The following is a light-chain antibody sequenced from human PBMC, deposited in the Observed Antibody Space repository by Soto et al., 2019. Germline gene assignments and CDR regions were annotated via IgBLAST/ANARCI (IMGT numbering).Light chain of an antibody. CDR1: SSDIGSYEY. CDR3: SSYTGSSTPYV. CDR2: DVS. J-gene: IGLJ1*01. Sequence: QSALTQPASVSGSPGQSITISCTGTSSDIGSYEYVSWYQQHPGKAPKLMIYDVSNRPSGVSNRFSGSKSGNTASLTISGLQAEDEADYYCSSYTGSSTPYVFGAGTKLTVL. V-gene: IGLV2-14*01.